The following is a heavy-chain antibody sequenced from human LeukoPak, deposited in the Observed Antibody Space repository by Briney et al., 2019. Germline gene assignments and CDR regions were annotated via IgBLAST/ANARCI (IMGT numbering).Heavy chain of an antibody. CDR3: ARDRAELRYFDWLRRYDAFDI. V-gene: IGHV1-2*02. CDR2: INPNSGGT. J-gene: IGHJ3*02. CDR1: GYTFTDYY. D-gene: IGHD3-9*01. Sequence: ASVKVSCKASGYTFTDYYIHWVRQAPGQGLEWMGWINPNSGGTNYAQKFQGRVTMTRDTSISTAYMELSRLRSDDTAVYYCARDRAELRYFDWLRRYDAFDIWGQGTMATVSS.